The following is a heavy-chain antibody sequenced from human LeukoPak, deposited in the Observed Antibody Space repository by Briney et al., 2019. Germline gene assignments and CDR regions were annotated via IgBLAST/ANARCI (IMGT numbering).Heavy chain of an antibody. CDR1: GGSISSYY. J-gene: IGHJ5*02. CDR2: IYYSGST. V-gene: IGHV4-59*01. Sequence: SETLSLTCTVSGGSISSYYWSWIRQPPGKGLEWIGYIYYSGSTNYNPSLKSRVTISVDTSKNQFSLKLSSATAADTAVYYCARGPSPAYCGGDCYSRFDPWGQGTLVTVSS. D-gene: IGHD2-21*02. CDR3: ARGPSPAYCGGDCYSRFDP.